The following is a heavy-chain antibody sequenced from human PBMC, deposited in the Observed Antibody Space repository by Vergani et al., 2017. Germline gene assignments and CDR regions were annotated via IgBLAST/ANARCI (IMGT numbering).Heavy chain of an antibody. CDR1: GFTFSSYD. CDR3: AKDLGWTDAFDI. D-gene: IGHD6-19*01. Sequence: EVQLLESGGGLVQPGGSLRLSCAASGFTFSSYDTSWVRQAPGKGLEWVSGISGSGGSTYYADSVKGRFTISRDNSKNTLYLQMNSLRAEDTAVYYCAKDLGWTDAFDIWGQGTMVTVSS. CDR2: ISGSGGST. V-gene: IGHV3-23*01. J-gene: IGHJ3*02.